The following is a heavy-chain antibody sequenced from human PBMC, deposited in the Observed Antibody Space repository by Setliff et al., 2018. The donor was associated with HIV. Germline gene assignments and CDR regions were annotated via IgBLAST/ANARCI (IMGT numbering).Heavy chain of an antibody. CDR2: IRYDASNK. J-gene: IGHJ6*03. D-gene: IGHD2-2*01. Sequence: GGSLSLSCAPSGFTFSDYGIHWVRQAPGKGLEWLTYIRYDASNKFYADSVKGRFTISRDNSKNTLFLQLNSLRVDDTAVYYCAKSCDVPSKPGPYYYSMDVWGKGTTVTVSS. CDR3: AKSCDVPSKPGPYYYSMDV. CDR1: GFTFSDYG. V-gene: IGHV3-30*02.